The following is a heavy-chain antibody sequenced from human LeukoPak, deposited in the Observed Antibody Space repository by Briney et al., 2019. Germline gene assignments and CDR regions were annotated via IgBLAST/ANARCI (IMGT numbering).Heavy chain of an antibody. J-gene: IGHJ4*02. CDR1: GGSISSSNW. Sequence: SETLSLTCAVSGGSISSSNWWSWVRQAPGKGLEWIGEIHHSGSTNYNPSLKSRVTISVDKSKNQFSLKLSSVTAADTAVYYCARARIADRRAWYFDYWGQGTLVTVSS. CDR3: ARARIADRRAWYFDY. CDR2: IHHSGST. D-gene: IGHD6-13*01. V-gene: IGHV4-4*02.